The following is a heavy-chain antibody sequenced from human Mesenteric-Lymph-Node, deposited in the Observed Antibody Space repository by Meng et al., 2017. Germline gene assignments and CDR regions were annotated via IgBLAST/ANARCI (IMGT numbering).Heavy chain of an antibody. Sequence: GESLKISCAASGFTFSSYAMSWVRQAPGKGLEWVSYISSSGSTIYYADSVKGRFTISRDNAKNSLYLQMNSLRAEDTAVYYCARVEGSWYDKYYFDYWGQGTLVTVSS. D-gene: IGHD6-13*01. V-gene: IGHV3-48*03. J-gene: IGHJ4*02. CDR3: ARVEGSWYDKYYFDY. CDR1: GFTFSSYA. CDR2: ISSSGSTI.